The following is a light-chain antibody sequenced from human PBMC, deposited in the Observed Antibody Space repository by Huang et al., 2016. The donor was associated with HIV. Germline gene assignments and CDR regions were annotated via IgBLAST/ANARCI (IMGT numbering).Light chain of an antibody. CDR3: QQLSTYPRT. Sequence: IPLTQSPSSLSASVGDRVTITCRASEGIGNYLAWYQQKPGKAPKLLVYGASTLQNGVPSRFIGTGSGTHFTLTISSLQPEDFATYYCQQLSTYPRTFGQGTKVEIK. CDR2: GAS. J-gene: IGKJ1*01. CDR1: EGIGNY. V-gene: IGKV1-9*01.